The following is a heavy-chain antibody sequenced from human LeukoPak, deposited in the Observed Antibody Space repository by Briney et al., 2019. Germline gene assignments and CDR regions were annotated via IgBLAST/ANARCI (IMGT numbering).Heavy chain of an antibody. CDR1: GFTVSSNY. CDR2: LYSGGST. J-gene: IGHJ3*02. Sequence: GGSLRLSCAASGFTVSSNYMSWVRQAPEKGLEWVSVLYSGGSTYYADSVKGRFTISRDNSENTVYLQMNSLRGEDTAVFYCARDKGTFAFDIWGQGTMVTVSS. CDR3: ARDKGTFAFDI. D-gene: IGHD3-10*01. V-gene: IGHV3-53*01.